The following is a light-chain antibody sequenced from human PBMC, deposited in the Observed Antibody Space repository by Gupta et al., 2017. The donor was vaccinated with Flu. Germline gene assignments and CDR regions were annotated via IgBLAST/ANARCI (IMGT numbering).Light chain of an antibody. V-gene: IGLV2-14*01. Sequence: WITISCTGTSSDIGSYNYVSWYQQHPGQARKLLIYGVTKRPAGVANRFSASKSGDTASLTXAXLQEEDXDDYYGSSGKSSSTLVFGGGTKLTVL. CDR3: SSGKSSSTLV. CDR1: SSDIGSYNY. J-gene: IGLJ2*01. CDR2: GVT.